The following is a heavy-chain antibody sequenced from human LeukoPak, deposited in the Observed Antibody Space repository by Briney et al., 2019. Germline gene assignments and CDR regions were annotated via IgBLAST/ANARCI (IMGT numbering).Heavy chain of an antibody. CDR2: IYTSGST. J-gene: IGHJ6*03. V-gene: IGHV4-61*02. CDR3: ARGPSTYNYAYYFYMDV. D-gene: IGHD5-18*01. Sequence: SETLSLTCTVSGGSISSGSYYWSWIRQPAGKGLEWIGRIYTSGSTNYNPSLKSRVTISVDTSKNQFSPKLSSVTAADTAVYYCARGPSTYNYAYYFYMDVWGKGTTVTVSS. CDR1: GGSISSGSYY.